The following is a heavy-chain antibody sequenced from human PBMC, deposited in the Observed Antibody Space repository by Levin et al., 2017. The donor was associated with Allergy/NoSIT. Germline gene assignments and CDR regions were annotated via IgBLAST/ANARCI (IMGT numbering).Heavy chain of an antibody. Sequence: GGSLRLSCKASGYTFTGYYIHWVRQAPGQGLEWMGWINPNSGGTNYAQKFQGRVIMTRDTSISTAYMELSRLRSDDTAVYTCARGDYDFVWGTPDFDYWGQGTLVTVSS. D-gene: IGHD3-16*01. CDR2: INPNSGGT. J-gene: IGHJ4*02. V-gene: IGHV1-2*02. CDR1: GYTFTGYY. CDR3: ARGDYDFVWGTPDFDY.